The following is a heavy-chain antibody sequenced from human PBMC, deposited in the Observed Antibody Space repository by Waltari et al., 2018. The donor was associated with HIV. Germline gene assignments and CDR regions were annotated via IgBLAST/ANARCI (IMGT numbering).Heavy chain of an antibody. CDR1: GFTFSSYD. Sequence: EVQLVESGGGLVQPGGSLRLSCAASGFTFSSYDLHWVRQATGKGLEWVSAIGTAGDTYYPGSVKGRFTISRENAKNSLYLQMNSLRAGDTAVYYCARAGASSSEYDYWGQGTLVTVSS. V-gene: IGHV3-13*04. CDR3: ARAGASSSEYDY. D-gene: IGHD6-13*01. CDR2: IGTAGDT. J-gene: IGHJ4*02.